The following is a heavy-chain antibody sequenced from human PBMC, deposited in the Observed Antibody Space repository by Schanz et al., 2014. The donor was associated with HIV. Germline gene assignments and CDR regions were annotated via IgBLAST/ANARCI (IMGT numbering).Heavy chain of an antibody. D-gene: IGHD3-16*01. V-gene: IGHV3-21*02. CDR3: ARDGGEV. CDR2: INNRANSI. J-gene: IGHJ6*02. Sequence: EVQLVESGGGLVKPGGSLRLSCTASGFTFSDYSMNWVRQTPGKGLEWVSFINNRANSIFYADSVRGRFTVSRDNAKNFLYLQMDSLRAEDTAVYYCARDGGEVWGQGTTVTVSS. CDR1: GFTFSDYS.